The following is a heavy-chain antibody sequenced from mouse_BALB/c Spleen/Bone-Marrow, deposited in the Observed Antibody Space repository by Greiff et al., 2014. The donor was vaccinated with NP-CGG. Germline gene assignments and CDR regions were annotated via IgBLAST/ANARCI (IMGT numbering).Heavy chain of an antibody. V-gene: IGHV7-3*02. D-gene: IGHD2-3*01. CDR3: ARYDGYSDNAIDY. CDR1: GFTFTDYY. CDR2: IRNKANGYTT. Sequence: EVQLVESGGGLVQPGSSLRLSCATSGFTFTDYYMNWVRQPPGKALEWLGFIRNKANGYTTEFSASVKGRFTISRDNSQSILYLQMNTLRAEDSATYYCARYDGYSDNAIDYWGQGTSVTVSS. J-gene: IGHJ4*01.